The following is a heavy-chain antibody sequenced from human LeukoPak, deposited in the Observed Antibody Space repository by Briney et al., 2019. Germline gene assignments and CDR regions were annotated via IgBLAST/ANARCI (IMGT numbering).Heavy chain of an antibody. CDR1: GFTVSSNY. V-gene: IGHV3-66*01. Sequence: GGSLRLSCAASGFTVSSNYMSWVRQAPGKGLEWVSVIYSGGSTYYADSVKGRFTISRDNSKNTLYLQMNSLRAEDTAAYYCARLDILTGSSFDYWGQGTLVTVSS. CDR2: IYSGGST. CDR3: ARLDILTGSSFDY. J-gene: IGHJ4*02. D-gene: IGHD3-9*01.